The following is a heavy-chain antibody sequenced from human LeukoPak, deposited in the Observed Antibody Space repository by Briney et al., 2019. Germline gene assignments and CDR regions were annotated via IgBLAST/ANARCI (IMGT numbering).Heavy chain of an antibody. J-gene: IGHJ4*02. CDR3: AKEIFSGLLYIDY. V-gene: IGHV3-23*01. D-gene: IGHD5-12*01. Sequence: GSLRLSCAASGFTFNNYWMHWVRPAPGKGLEWVSAITDAVGSTHYADSVKGRFTISSDNSKNTVYLQMNSLRPEDMAVYYCAKEIFSGLLYIDYWGQGTLVTVSS. CDR2: ITDAVGST. CDR1: GFTFNNYW.